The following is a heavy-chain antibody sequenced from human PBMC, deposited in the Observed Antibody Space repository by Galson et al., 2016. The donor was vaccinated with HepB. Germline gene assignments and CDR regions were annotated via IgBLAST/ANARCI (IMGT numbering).Heavy chain of an antibody. V-gene: IGHV3-23*01. CDR1: GFTFRRYA. CDR2: ISDSGGST. Sequence: SLRLSCAASGFTFRRYAMTWVRQAPGKGLEWVSSISDSGGSTYYADSVKGRFTISRDNSKNTLYLQMNSLRAEDTAVYYCAKVGNVLRYFDYGYGMDVWGQGTTVTVSS. J-gene: IGHJ6*02. D-gene: IGHD3-9*01. CDR3: AKVGNVLRYFDYGYGMDV.